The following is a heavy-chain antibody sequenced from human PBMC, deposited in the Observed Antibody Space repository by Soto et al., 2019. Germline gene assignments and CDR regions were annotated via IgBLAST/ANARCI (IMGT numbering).Heavy chain of an antibody. Sequence: SVKVSCKASGGTFSSYAISWVRQAPGQGLEWMGGIIPIFGTANYAQKFQGRVTITADESTSTAYMELSSLRSEDTAVYYCARVGGRDGYNYYYYYYGMDVWGQGTTVTVSS. V-gene: IGHV1-69*13. D-gene: IGHD5-12*01. J-gene: IGHJ6*02. CDR2: IIPIFGTA. CDR1: GGTFSSYA. CDR3: ARVGGRDGYNYYYYYYGMDV.